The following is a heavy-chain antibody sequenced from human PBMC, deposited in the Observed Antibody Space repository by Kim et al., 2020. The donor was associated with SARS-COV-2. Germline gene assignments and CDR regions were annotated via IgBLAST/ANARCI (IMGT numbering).Heavy chain of an antibody. D-gene: IGHD6-13*01. CDR3: AREYGASIAAVGFYYYYGMDV. CDR2: INPSGGST. V-gene: IGHV1-46*01. J-gene: IGHJ6*02. CDR1: GYTFTSYY. Sequence: ASVKVSCKASGYTFTSYYMHWVRQAPGQGLEWMGIINPSGGSTSYAQKFQGRVTMTRDTSTSTVYMELSSLRSEDTAVYYCAREYGASIAAVGFYYYYGMDVWGQGTTVTVSS.